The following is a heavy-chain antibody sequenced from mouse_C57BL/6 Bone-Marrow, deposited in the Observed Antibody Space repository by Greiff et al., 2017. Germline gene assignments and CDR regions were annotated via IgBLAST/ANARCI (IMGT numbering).Heavy chain of an antibody. Sequence: EVQLQQSGPELVKPGASVKISCKASGYTFTDYYMNWVKQSHGKSLEWIGDINPNNGGTSYNQKFKGKATLTVDKSSSTAYMELRSLTSEDSAVYYCARYLVLRYRGRVWYFDVWGTGTTVTVSS. CDR3: ARYLVLRYRGRVWYFDV. D-gene: IGHD1-1*01. CDR2: INPNNGGT. V-gene: IGHV1-26*01. J-gene: IGHJ1*03. CDR1: GYTFTDYY.